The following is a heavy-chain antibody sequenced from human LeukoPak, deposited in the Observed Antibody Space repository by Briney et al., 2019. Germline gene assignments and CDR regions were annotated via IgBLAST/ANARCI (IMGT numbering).Heavy chain of an antibody. J-gene: IGHJ4*02. Sequence: GGSLRLSCAASGFTFSGYAMSWVRQSPGKGLDWVSTISGGGGSTYYAYYTDSVRGRFIISRDNSKNTLYLQMNSLRAEDTAVYYCAKFYDILTGYFDYWGQGTLVTVSS. V-gene: IGHV3-23*01. CDR1: GFTFSGYA. CDR2: ISGGGGST. D-gene: IGHD3-9*01. CDR3: AKFYDILTGYFDY.